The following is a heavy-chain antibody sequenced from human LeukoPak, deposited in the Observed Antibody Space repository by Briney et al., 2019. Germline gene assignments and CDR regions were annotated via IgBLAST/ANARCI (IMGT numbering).Heavy chain of an antibody. V-gene: IGHV3-21*01. D-gene: IGHD2-15*01. J-gene: IGHJ4*02. CDR1: GFTFSSYS. CDR3: AREVGSSYYFDY. Sequence: GGSLRLSCAASGFTFSSYSMNWVRQAPGKGLEWVSSISSSSSYIYYADSVKGRFTISRDNAKNSLYLQMNSLRAEDTAVYYCAREVGSSYYFDYRGQGTLVTVSS. CDR2: ISSSSSYI.